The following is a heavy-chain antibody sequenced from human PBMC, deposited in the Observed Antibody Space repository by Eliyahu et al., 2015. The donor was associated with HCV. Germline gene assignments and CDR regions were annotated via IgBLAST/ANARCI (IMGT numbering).Heavy chain of an antibody. Sequence: QVQLVQSGVEVKKPGASVRLSXKTSGYTFNNYXISWXRQAPGQGLEWMGRISTYNDNTNFAKDFQGRVTLTTDTSTSTVYMEMAGLRSDDTAVYYCARDVKEKHDYIWGYQYETTPFDYWGQGTLVIVSS. J-gene: IGHJ4*02. CDR3: ARDVKEKHDYIWGYQYETTPFDY. V-gene: IGHV1-18*01. CDR2: ISTYNDNT. D-gene: IGHD3-16*01. CDR1: GYTFNNYX.